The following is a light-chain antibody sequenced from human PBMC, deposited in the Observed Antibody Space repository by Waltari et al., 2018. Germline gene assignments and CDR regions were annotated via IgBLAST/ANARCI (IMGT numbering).Light chain of an antibody. CDR3: QAWDSSTRV. CDR1: KLGDKY. J-gene: IGLJ2*01. V-gene: IGLV3-1*01. CDR2: QDS. Sequence: SYELTQPPSVSVSPGQTASITCSGDKLGDKYGCWYQQKPVQSPVLVIYQDSKRPSGIPERFSGSNSGNTATLTISGTQAMDEADYYCQAWDSSTRVFGGGTKLTVL.